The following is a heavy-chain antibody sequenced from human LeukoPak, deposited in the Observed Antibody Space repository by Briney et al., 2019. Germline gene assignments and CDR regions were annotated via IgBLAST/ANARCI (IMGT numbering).Heavy chain of an antibody. Sequence: SETLPLTCAVYGGSFSGYYWSWIRQPPGKGLEWIGYIYYSGSTNYNPSLKSRVTISVDTSKNQFSLKLSSVTAADTAVYYCARVTMGYYYDSSGYYTNDYYFDYWGQGTLVTVSS. CDR3: ARVTMGYYYDSSGYYTNDYYFDY. CDR1: GGSFSGYY. V-gene: IGHV4-59*01. J-gene: IGHJ4*02. CDR2: IYYSGST. D-gene: IGHD3-22*01.